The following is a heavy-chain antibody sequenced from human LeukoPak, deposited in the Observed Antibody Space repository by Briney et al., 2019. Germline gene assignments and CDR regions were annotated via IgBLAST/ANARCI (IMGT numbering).Heavy chain of an antibody. CDR3: ARDFTMVRGVILNWFDP. J-gene: IGHJ5*02. V-gene: IGHV3-21*01. D-gene: IGHD3-10*01. CDR2: ISSSSSYI. Sequence: PGGTLRLSCAASGFTSSSYSMNWVRQAPGKGLEWVSSISSSSSYIYYAESVKGRFTISRDNAKNSLYLQMNSLRAEDTAVYYCARDFTMVRGVILNWFDPWGQGTLVTVTS. CDR1: GFTSSSYS.